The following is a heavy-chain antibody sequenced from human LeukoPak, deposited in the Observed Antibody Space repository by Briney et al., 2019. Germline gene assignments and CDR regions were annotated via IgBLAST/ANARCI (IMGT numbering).Heavy chain of an antibody. CDR1: GYSISSGYY. D-gene: IGHD3-16*01. Sequence: PSQTLSLTCNVSGYSISSGYYWAWIRQAPGKGLEWIGSIYHSGYTHYNPSLKGRVTISVDTSKNDFSLKLSSVAAADTAIYYCARDMNPTHYFDYWGQGTLVTVSS. V-gene: IGHV4-38-2*02. J-gene: IGHJ4*02. CDR3: ARDMNPTHYFDY. CDR2: IYHSGYT.